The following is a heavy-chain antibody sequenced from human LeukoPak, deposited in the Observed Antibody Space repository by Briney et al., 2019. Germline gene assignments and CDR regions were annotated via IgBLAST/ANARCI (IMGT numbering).Heavy chain of an antibody. D-gene: IGHD2-21*02. V-gene: IGHV4-34*01. CDR1: GGSISSYY. CDR3: ATPCAGDCYGAFDI. J-gene: IGHJ3*02. Sequence: PSETLSLTCTVSGGSISSYYWSWIRQPPGKGLEWIGEINHSGSTNYNPSLKSRVTISVDTSKNQFSLNLSSVSAADTAVYYCATPCAGDCYGAFDIWGQGTMVTVSS. CDR2: INHSGST.